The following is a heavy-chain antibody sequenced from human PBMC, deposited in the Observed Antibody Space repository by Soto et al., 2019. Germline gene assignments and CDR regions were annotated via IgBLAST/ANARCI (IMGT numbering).Heavy chain of an antibody. V-gene: IGHV3-33*01. Sequence: GGSLRLSCAASGFTFSSYGMHWVRQAPGKGLEWVAVIWYDGSNKYYADSVKGRFTISRDNSKNTLYLQMNSLRAEDTAVYYCAVEVVVAATSSGDYWGQGTLVTVSS. D-gene: IGHD2-15*01. CDR1: GFTFSSYG. J-gene: IGHJ4*02. CDR2: IWYDGSNK. CDR3: AVEVVVAATSSGDY.